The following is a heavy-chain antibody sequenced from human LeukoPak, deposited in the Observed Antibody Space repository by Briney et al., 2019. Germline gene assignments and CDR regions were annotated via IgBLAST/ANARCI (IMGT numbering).Heavy chain of an antibody. Sequence: PSETLSLTCTVSGGSISSGSYNWAWIRQPPGKGLEWIGSLYYRGTTYYNPSLKSRVTISVDTSKNQFSLKLSSVTAADSAVYYCARHPLIATAGRGAFDIWGQGTVVTVSS. D-gene: IGHD6-13*01. CDR2: LYYRGTT. CDR3: ARHPLIATAGRGAFDI. V-gene: IGHV4-39*01. J-gene: IGHJ3*02. CDR1: GGSISSGSYN.